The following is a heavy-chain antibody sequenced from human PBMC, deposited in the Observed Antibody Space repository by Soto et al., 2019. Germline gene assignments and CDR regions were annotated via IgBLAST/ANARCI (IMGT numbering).Heavy chain of an antibody. Sequence: ASVKVSCKASGYTFTGYFIHWLRHAPGQGLEWMGRINPNSGATNYARKFQDRVTMTRDTSINTAYMELSSLRSEDTAVYYCARADKIFGVTKYYYYGMNVWGQGTTVTVSS. D-gene: IGHD3-3*01. CDR2: INPNSGAT. CDR1: GYTFTGYF. CDR3: ARADKIFGVTKYYYYGMNV. V-gene: IGHV1-2*06. J-gene: IGHJ6*02.